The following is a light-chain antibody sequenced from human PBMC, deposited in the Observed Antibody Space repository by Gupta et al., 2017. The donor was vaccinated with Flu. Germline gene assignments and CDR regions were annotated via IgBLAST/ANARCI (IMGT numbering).Light chain of an antibody. CDR3: SSYTSSSTPYV. J-gene: IGLJ1*01. Sequence: QSALTQPGSVSGSPGQSITISCTGTSSDVGSYNSVSWYQQNPGKAPKLMIYEVSNRPSGVANRFSGSKSGNTASLTISGLQAEDEADYYCSSYTSSSTPYVFGTGTKVTVL. CDR1: SSDVGSYNS. CDR2: EVS. V-gene: IGLV2-14*01.